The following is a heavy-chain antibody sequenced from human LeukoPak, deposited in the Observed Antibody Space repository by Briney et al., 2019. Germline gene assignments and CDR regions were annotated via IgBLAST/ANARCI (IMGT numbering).Heavy chain of an antibody. D-gene: IGHD4-11*01. CDR2: ISGSGGST. J-gene: IGHJ4*02. CDR3: AKEGLYDYSNYYFDY. CDR1: GFTFSSYA. V-gene: IGHV3-23*01. Sequence: PGGSLRLSCAASGFTFSSYAMSWVRQAPGKGLEWVSAISGSGGSTYYADSVKGRFTISRDNSKNTLYLQMNSPRAEDTAVYYCAKEGLYDYSNYYFDYWGQGTLVTVSS.